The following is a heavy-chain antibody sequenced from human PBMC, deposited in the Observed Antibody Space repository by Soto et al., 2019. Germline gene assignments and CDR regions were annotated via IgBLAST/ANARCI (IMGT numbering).Heavy chain of an antibody. Sequence: QVQLQESGPGLVKPSETLSLTCTVSGGSISSYYWSWIRQPPGEGLEWIGYIYYSGSINYNPSLKSRVTISVDTSKNQFSLKLYSVTAADTAVYYCARHRDGYNLFDFWGQGTLVTVSS. D-gene: IGHD5-12*01. CDR1: GGSISSYY. J-gene: IGHJ4*02. V-gene: IGHV4-59*01. CDR2: IYYSGSI. CDR3: ARHRDGYNLFDF.